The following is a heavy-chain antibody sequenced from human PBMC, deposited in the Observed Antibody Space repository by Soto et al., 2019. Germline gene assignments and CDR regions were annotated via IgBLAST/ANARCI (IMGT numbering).Heavy chain of an antibody. CDR1: GFTFTNYW. Sequence: EVQLVQSGGGSVQPEGSLRLSCAASGFTFTNYWMHWVRQVPGKGLVWVSRIDGVGTGTSYSDSVRGRFTISRDNAENTLYLQMNSLRAEDTAVYYCTTVFAYWGQGTPVTVSS. D-gene: IGHD3-3*01. V-gene: IGHV3-74*01. J-gene: IGHJ1*01. CDR3: TTVFAY. CDR2: IDGVGTGT.